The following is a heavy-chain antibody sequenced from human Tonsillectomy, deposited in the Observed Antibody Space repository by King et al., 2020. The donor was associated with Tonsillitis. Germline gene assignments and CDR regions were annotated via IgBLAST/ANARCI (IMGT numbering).Heavy chain of an antibody. Sequence: QLQESGPGLVKPSQTLSLTCTVSGGSISSGDYYWTWIRQPPGKGLEWIGYIYYSGSTYYTPPLKSRVTISMETSKNQFSLKLSSVTAADTAVYYCASLSITMIRGVTDYWGQGTLVTVSS. CDR2: IYYSGST. CDR3: ASLSITMIRGVTDY. J-gene: IGHJ4*02. CDR1: GGSISSGDYY. D-gene: IGHD3-10*01. V-gene: IGHV4-30-4*01.